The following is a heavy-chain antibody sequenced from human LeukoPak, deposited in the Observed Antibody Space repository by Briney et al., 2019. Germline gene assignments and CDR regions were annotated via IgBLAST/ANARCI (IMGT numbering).Heavy chain of an antibody. CDR3: ARAGYYDSSGYPDY. Sequence: GGSLRLSCAASGFTFSSYAMHWVRQAPGKGLEWVAVISYDGSNKYYADSVKGRFTISRDNSKNTLYLQMNSLRAEDTAVYYCARAGYYDSSGYPDYWGQGTLVTVSS. CDR1: GFTFSSYA. D-gene: IGHD3-22*01. J-gene: IGHJ4*02. V-gene: IGHV3-30*04. CDR2: ISYDGSNK.